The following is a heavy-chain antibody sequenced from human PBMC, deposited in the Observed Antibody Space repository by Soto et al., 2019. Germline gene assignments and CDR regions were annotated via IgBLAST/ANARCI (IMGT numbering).Heavy chain of an antibody. CDR3: ARDRPPAH. Sequence: QVQLVQSGAEVRKPGDSLTVSCKASGYTFNRYAISWLRQAPGQGPEWMGWITGDTLEASYARKFQGSGTLPRNTSTSTVYMELRRVRDDDTAVYYCARDRPPAHWGQGTMGTVSS. J-gene: IGHJ4*02. CDR1: GYTFNRYA. CDR2: ITGDTLEA. V-gene: IGHV1-18*01.